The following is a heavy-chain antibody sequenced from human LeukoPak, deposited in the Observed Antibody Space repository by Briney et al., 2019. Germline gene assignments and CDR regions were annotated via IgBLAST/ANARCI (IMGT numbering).Heavy chain of an antibody. J-gene: IGHJ4*02. D-gene: IGHD1-26*01. V-gene: IGHV4-59*01. CDR3: ARGVREWELPLDY. CDR2: IYYSGST. CDR1: GGSISSYY. Sequence: SETLSLTRTVSGGSISSYYWSWIRQPPGKGLEWIGYIYYSGSTNYNPSLKSRVTISVDTSKNQFSLKLSSVTAADTAVYYCARGVREWELPLDYWGQGTLVTVSS.